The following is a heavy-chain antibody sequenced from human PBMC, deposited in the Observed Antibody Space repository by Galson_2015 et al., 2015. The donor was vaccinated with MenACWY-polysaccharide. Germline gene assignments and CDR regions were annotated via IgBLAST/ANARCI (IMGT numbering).Heavy chain of an antibody. CDR3: AKGRAPSTYYGMDV. CDR1: GFTFTTYT. V-gene: IGHV3-48*01. D-gene: IGHD2-2*01. J-gene: IGHJ6*02. CDR2: ISGTGTI. Sequence: SLRLSCAASGFTFTTYTINWVRQAPGQGLEWVSSISGTGTIYYADSVKGRFTISRDNAKNSLYLQMNSLRADDTAVYYCAKGRAPSTYYGMDVWGQGTTVTVFS.